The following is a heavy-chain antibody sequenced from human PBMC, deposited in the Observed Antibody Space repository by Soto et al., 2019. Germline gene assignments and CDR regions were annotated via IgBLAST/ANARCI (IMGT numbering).Heavy chain of an antibody. Sequence: QVQLVQSGAEVKKPGASVKVSCKASGYTFSIYGIGWVRQAPGQGLEWMGRISAYNGNTNYAQKFQGRVTMTTDTATSTAYLELRSLRSDDTAVYYCARITILGLPWDSWGQGTLVTVSS. V-gene: IGHV1-18*04. CDR3: ARITILGLPWDS. CDR1: GYTFSIYG. CDR2: ISAYNGNT. D-gene: IGHD3-3*01. J-gene: IGHJ4*02.